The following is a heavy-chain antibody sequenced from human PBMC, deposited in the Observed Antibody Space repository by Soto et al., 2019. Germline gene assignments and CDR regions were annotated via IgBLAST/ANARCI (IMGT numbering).Heavy chain of an antibody. D-gene: IGHD2-2*01. CDR3: ARERTYQLSDDDTLDI. V-gene: IGHV3-30-3*01. CDR1: GFTFSTYT. Sequence: GGSLGVSWAASGFTFSTYTRHWVRPAPGKGLEWMTVISDDGTNTYHSDSVKGRFTVSRDNSKNTVFLQMNRLRVEDTAKYYCARERTYQLSDDDTLDIWGLGTMVSVSS. J-gene: IGHJ3*02. CDR2: ISDDGTNT.